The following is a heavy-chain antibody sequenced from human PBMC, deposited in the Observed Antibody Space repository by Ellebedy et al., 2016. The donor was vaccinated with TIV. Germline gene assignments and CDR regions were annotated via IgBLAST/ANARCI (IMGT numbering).Heavy chain of an antibody. CDR3: ARHRKNDILTGYDY. Sequence: SETLSLXXTVSGFSLSSGYFWAWIRQSPGKGLEWIASIHENGKIHSNQSLKGRLTISMDSASDHFSLRLTSVTAADTAVYYCARHRKNDILTGYDYWGQGILVTVSS. CDR2: IHENGKI. V-gene: IGHV4-38-2*02. CDR1: GFSLSSGYF. J-gene: IGHJ4*02. D-gene: IGHD3-9*01.